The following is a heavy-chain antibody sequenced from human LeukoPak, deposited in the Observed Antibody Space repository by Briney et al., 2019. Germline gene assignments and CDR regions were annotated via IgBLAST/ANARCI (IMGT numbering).Heavy chain of an antibody. D-gene: IGHD3-22*01. CDR3: AASPMRYYDSSGYLDY. Sequence: ASVKVSCKASGGTFSSYAISWVRQAPGQGLEWMGRIIPILGIANYAQKFQGRVTITADKSTSTAYMELSSLRSEDTAVYYCAASPMRYYDSSGYLDYWGQGTLVTVSS. CDR1: GGTFSSYA. CDR2: IIPILGIA. V-gene: IGHV1-69*04. J-gene: IGHJ4*02.